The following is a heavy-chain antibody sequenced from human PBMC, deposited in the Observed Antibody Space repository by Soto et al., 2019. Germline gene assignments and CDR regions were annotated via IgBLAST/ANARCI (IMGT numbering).Heavy chain of an antibody. CDR3: AKGTECGGDCYSGYFDY. CDR1: GFTFSSYA. Sequence: EVQLLGSGGGLVQPGGSLRLSCTASGFTFSSYAMYWVRQAPGKGLEWVSALSGSGGTTYYADSVKGRFTISRDNSKNTLYLPMSSLRAEDTAVYYCAKGTECGGDCYSGYFDYWGQGTLVTVSS. J-gene: IGHJ4*02. D-gene: IGHD2-21*02. V-gene: IGHV3-23*01. CDR2: LSGSGGTT.